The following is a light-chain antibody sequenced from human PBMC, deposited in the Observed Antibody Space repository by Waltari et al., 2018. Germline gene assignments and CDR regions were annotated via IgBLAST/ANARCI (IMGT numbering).Light chain of an antibody. Sequence: QTVVTQEPSLTVSPGGTVTLTCASSTGAVTSGSFPTWFQQRPGQPPRSLVSSATNKHARTPARFSGSLIGGKAALTLSGVQPEDEAEYYCLLFYGGAYVFGTGTKLTVL. CDR1: TGAVTSGSF. V-gene: IGLV7-43*01. J-gene: IGLJ1*01. CDR2: SAT. CDR3: LLFYGGAYV.